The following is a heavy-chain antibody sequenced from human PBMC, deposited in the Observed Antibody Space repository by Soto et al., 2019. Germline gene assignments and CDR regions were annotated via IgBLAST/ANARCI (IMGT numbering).Heavy chain of an antibody. CDR2: ISYDGSNK. CDR3: AKDGAVVKYFFDY. Sequence: QVQLVESGGGVVQHGRSLRLSCAAAGFTFNNYAMHWVRQAPGKGLEWVAVISYDGSNKYYADSVKGRFTIFRDNSKNTLYLQMNSLIAGDTAVYYCAKDGAVVKYFFDYWGQGTLVTVPS. J-gene: IGHJ4*02. V-gene: IGHV3-30-3*01. CDR1: GFTFNNYA. D-gene: IGHD6-19*01.